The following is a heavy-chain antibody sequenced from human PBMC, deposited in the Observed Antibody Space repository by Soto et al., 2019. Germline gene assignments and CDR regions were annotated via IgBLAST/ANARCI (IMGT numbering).Heavy chain of an antibody. CDR1: GASISSGGYS. J-gene: IGHJ5*02. Sequence: TLSLSCAVSGASISSGGYSWSWIAQPQGKCLVWIGYIYRYRSTYYSPSLESRVTIAGDRSKNQFSLKLRSVTAADTAVYYWAGAGERYCSGTTCYLRPNWFDPWGQGTLVTVSS. CDR3: AGAGERYCSGTTCYLRPNWFDP. CDR2: IYRYRST. V-gene: IGHV4-30-2*01. D-gene: IGHD2-2*01.